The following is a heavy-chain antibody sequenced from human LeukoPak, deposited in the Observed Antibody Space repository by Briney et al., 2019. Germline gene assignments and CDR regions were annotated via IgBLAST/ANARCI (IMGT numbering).Heavy chain of an antibody. CDR1: GGSISSGDYY. V-gene: IGHV4-30-4*08. CDR3: ARGDFWSGYYPPDYFDY. Sequence: PSETLSLTCTVSGGSISSGDYYWSWIRQPPGKGLEWIVYIYYSGSTYYNPSLKSRVTIAVDTSKNQFSLKLSSVTAADTAVYYCARGDFWSGYYPPDYFDYWGQGTLVTVSS. D-gene: IGHD3-3*01. J-gene: IGHJ4*02. CDR2: IYYSGST.